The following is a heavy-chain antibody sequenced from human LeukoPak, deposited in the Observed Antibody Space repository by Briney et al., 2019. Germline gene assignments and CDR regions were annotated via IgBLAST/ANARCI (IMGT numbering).Heavy chain of an antibody. CDR1: GFTFSSYA. J-gene: IGHJ4*02. CDR3: AKVRGVYCSSPACYYYDA. V-gene: IGHV3-23*01. Sequence: GGSLRLSCGASGFTFSSYAMSWVRQTPGRGLEWVAGVSPSGGRTIYADSAEGRFTISRDNSNETVYLQLSSLRAEDSALYYCAKVRGVYCSSPACYYYDAWGQGTPVTVSS. CDR2: VSPSGGRT. D-gene: IGHD2-2*01.